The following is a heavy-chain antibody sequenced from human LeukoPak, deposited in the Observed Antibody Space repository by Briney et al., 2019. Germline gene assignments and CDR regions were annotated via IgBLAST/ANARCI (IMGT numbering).Heavy chain of an antibody. D-gene: IGHD3-10*01. Sequence: ASVKVSCKASGYTFTSYDINWVRQATGQGLEWMGWMNPNSGNTGYAQKFQGRVTMTRNTSISTAYMELSSLRSDDTAVYYCAREAGIDYYGSGSRGWFDPWGQGTLVTVSS. J-gene: IGHJ5*02. V-gene: IGHV1-8*01. CDR2: MNPNSGNT. CDR3: AREAGIDYYGSGSRGWFDP. CDR1: GYTFTSYD.